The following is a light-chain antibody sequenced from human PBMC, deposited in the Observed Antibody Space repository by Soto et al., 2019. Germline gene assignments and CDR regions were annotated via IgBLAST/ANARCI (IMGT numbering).Light chain of an antibody. Sequence: VMPPSLATPSVSPGDGPPLSRRASQGIGDTLAWYQHKPGQTPRLLIYDTSTRATGVPARFSGRRSGTESTLTINSLQSEDCAVYYCQRYNNWPLTVGRGTKVEIK. V-gene: IGKV3-15*01. CDR3: QRYNNWPLT. CDR2: DTS. J-gene: IGKJ4*01. CDR1: QGIGDT.